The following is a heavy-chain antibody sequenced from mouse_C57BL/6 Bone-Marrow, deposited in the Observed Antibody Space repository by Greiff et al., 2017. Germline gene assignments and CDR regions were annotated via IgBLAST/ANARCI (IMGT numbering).Heavy chain of an antibody. D-gene: IGHD4-1*01. V-gene: IGHV5-4*01. J-gene: IGHJ3*01. Sequence: DVMLVESGGGLVKPGGSLKLSCAASGFTFSSYAMSWVRQTPEKRLEWVATISDGGSYTYYPDNVKGRFTISRDNAKNNLYLQMSHLKSEDTAMYYCARDRNWSWFAYWGQGTRVTVSA. CDR2: ISDGGSYT. CDR1: GFTFSSYA. CDR3: ARDRNWSWFAY.